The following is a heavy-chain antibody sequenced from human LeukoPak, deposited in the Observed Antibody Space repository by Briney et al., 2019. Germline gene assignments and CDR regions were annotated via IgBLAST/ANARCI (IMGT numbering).Heavy chain of an antibody. D-gene: IGHD6-6*01. CDR2: ISAYNGNT. J-gene: IGHJ3*02. CDR3: AREAGEYSSSSVAFDI. V-gene: IGHV1-18*01. CDR1: GYTFTSYG. Sequence: ASVKVSCKASGYTFTSYGISWVRQAPGQGLEWMGWISAYNGNTNYAQKLQGRVTMTTDTSTSTAYMELRSLRSDDTAVYYCAREAGEYSSSSVAFDIWGQGTMVTVSS.